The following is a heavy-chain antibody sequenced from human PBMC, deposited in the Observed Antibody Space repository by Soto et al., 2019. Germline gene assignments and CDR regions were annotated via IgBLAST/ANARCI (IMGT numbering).Heavy chain of an antibody. CDR3: ARGIATGQLDP. J-gene: IGHJ5*02. Sequence: ASVKVSCKASGYTFTRYTMNWVRQTPGQRLEWMGWINPDNGNTKSSQKFQDRVIITRDTSASTAYMDLSSLRSEDTAVYYCARGIATGQLDPWGQGTLVTVSS. D-gene: IGHD2-15*01. V-gene: IGHV1-3*01. CDR1: GYTFTRYT. CDR2: INPDNGNT.